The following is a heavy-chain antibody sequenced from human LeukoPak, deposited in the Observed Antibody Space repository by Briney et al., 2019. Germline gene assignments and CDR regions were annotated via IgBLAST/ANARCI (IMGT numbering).Heavy chain of an antibody. CDR3: AKDLRPQIVVVNIIDS. J-gene: IGHJ4*02. CDR2: ISGSGGST. V-gene: IGHV3-23*01. D-gene: IGHD2-21*01. Sequence: GGSLRLSCAASGFTFSSYAMSWVRQAPGKGLEWVSAISGSGGSTYYADSVKGRFTISRDNSKNTLYLQMNSLRVEDTAVYYCAKDLRPQIVVVNIIDSWGQGALVTVSS. CDR1: GFTFSSYA.